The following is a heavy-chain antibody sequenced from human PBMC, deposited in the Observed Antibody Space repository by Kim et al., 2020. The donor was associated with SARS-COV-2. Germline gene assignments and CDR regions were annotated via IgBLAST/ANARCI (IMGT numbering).Heavy chain of an antibody. CDR3: AKGRRHYGSGSPLDY. V-gene: IGHV3-30*02. Sequence: DSVKGRFTISRDNSKNTLYLQMNSLRAEDTAVYYCAKGRRHYGSGSPLDYWGQGTLVTVSS. J-gene: IGHJ4*02. D-gene: IGHD3-10*01.